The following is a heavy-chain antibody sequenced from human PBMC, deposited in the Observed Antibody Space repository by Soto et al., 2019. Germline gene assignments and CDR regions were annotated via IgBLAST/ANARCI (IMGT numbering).Heavy chain of an antibody. CDR2: ISYDGSNK. J-gene: IGHJ4*02. V-gene: IGHV3-30*03. Sequence: QMQLLESEGGVVQPGRSLRLSCAASGFPFSSYGMHWVSQAPGKGLEWVAHISYDGSNKHYTDSVKGRFTISRDNSKNMLYLQMSSLRAEDTAVYYCAGGQYYFDYCGQGTRVSVSS. D-gene: IGHD2-15*01. CDR1: GFPFSSYG. CDR3: AGGQYYFDY.